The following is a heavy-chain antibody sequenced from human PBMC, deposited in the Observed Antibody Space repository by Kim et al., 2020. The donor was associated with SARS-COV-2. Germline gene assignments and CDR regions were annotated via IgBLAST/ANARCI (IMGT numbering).Heavy chain of an antibody. Sequence: GGSLRLSCAASGFSFNNYGMHWVRQAPGKGLEWVASISYEGSKKQYLDSLKGRFTVSRDYSKNTLYLQMNSLTAEDTAVYYCAKKGYIFGLKTYYGMELWGQGHRVSVSS. D-gene: IGHD5-12*01. CDR3: AKKGYIFGLKTYYGMEL. CDR1: GFSFNNYG. J-gene: IGHJ6*02. CDR2: ISYEGSKK. V-gene: IGHV3-30*18.